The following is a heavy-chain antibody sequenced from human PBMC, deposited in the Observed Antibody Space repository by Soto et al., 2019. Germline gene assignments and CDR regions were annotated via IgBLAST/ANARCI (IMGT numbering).Heavy chain of an antibody. D-gene: IGHD5-12*01. CDR2: ISTYSGDK. CDR3: ARHHGPTTSENWFDP. J-gene: IGHJ5*02. CDR1: GYTFFTYD. Sequence: QVHLVQSGVEVKTPGASVKVSCQASGYTFFTYDISWVRQAPGQGLEWMGWISTYSGDKKYAQKFQGRVTITTDHSTTTAYLELRSLRPDDTAVYYCARHHGPTTSENWFDPWGQGTLVTVSS. V-gene: IGHV1-18*01.